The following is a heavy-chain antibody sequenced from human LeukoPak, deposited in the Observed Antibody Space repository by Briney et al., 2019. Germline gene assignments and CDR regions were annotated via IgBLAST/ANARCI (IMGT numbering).Heavy chain of an antibody. V-gene: IGHV3-30*04. J-gene: IGHJ4*02. CDR2: ISYDGSNK. Sequence: SGRSLRLSCAASGFTFSSYAMHWVRQAPGKGLEWVAVISYDGSNKYYADSVKGRFTISRDNSKNTLYLQMNCLRAEDTAVYYCARHDILTGAGDYWGQGTLVTVSS. D-gene: IGHD3-9*01. CDR3: ARHDILTGAGDY. CDR1: GFTFSSYA.